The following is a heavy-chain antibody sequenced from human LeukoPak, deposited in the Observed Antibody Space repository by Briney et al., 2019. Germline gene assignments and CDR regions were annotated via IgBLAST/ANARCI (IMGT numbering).Heavy chain of an antibody. D-gene: IGHD4-23*01. CDR1: GFIFSNYH. CDR3: ARGRPHGNDY. V-gene: IGHV3-48*04. Sequence: GGSLRLSCAASGFIFSNYHMNWVRQAPEKGLEWVSYISSGSGTISYADSVKGRFTISRDNAKNTLYLQMNSLRVEDTAVYYCARGRPHGNDYWGQGTLVTVSS. CDR2: ISSGSGTI. J-gene: IGHJ4*02.